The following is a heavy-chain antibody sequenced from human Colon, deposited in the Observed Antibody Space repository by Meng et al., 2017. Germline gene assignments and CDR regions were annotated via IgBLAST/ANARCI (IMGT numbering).Heavy chain of an antibody. Sequence: GGLLRPSGTALGFTFRDYAMEWVRQAPGKGLEWVGRITYDGSERYDGDSMKGRITISRDNSKNTLYLEMNSLRVEDTAVYYCARDLAHCSGGRCYSHTGIDYWGQGTRVT. CDR2: ITYDGSER. J-gene: IGHJ4*02. CDR1: GFTFRDYA. V-gene: IGHV3-30*01. D-gene: IGHD2-15*01. CDR3: ARDLAHCSGGRCYSHTGIDY.